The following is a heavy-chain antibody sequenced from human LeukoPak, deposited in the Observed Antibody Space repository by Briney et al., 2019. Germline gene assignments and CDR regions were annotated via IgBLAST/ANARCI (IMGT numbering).Heavy chain of an antibody. Sequence: SETLSLTCAVYGESFRHYYWTWIPQTPGKGLEWIWEIDYLGRTSYNPSLKSRLTISVDTSKNQFSLRLSSVTAADTAMYYCARHSMYSKSSGYNLWGQGTLVTVSS. V-gene: IGHV4-34*01. J-gene: IGHJ1*01. D-gene: IGHD6-19*01. CDR3: ARHSMYSKSSGYNL. CDR1: GESFRHYY. CDR2: IDYLGRT.